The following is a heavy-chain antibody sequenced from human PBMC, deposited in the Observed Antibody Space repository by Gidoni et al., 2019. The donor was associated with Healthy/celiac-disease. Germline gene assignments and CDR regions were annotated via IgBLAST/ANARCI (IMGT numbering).Heavy chain of an antibody. CDR2: SSGSGGST. Sequence: EVQLLESGGGLVQPGGSLRLSCAASGFTFSSYAMSWVRQAPGKGLEGVAASSGSGGSTYYADSVKGRFTIYRDNYKNTLYLQMNSLRAEDTAVYYCAKDRGRGGMGTLYRDFDYWGQGTLVTVSS. J-gene: IGHJ4*02. CDR1: GFTFSSYA. CDR3: AKDRGRGGMGTLYRDFDY. D-gene: IGHD1-1*01. V-gene: IGHV3-23*01.